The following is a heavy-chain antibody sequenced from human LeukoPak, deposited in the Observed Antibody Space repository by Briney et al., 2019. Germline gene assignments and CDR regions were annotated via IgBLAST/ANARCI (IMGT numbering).Heavy chain of an antibody. D-gene: IGHD4-17*01. Sequence: GGSLRLSCAASGFTFSSYDMHWVRQATRKGLEWVSAIGTAGDTYYPGSVKGRFTISRENVKNSLYLQMNSLRAGDTAVYYCARGGGDYGDQFDAFDIWGQGTMVTVSS. J-gene: IGHJ3*02. V-gene: IGHV3-13*01. CDR1: GFTFSSYD. CDR3: ARGGGDYGDQFDAFDI. CDR2: IGTAGDT.